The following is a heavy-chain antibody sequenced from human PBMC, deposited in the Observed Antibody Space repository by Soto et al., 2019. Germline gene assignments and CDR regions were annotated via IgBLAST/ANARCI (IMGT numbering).Heavy chain of an antibody. D-gene: IGHD2-15*01. V-gene: IGHV3-30*18. J-gene: IGHJ4*02. CDR2: ISYDGGDK. CDR1: GGTLSSYG. CDR3: VKDQDIIAAGYHFDC. Sequence: GGYLRLPCGASGGTLSSYGMHWVRQAAGKGLEWVAVISYDGGDKKYADPVKGRFTVSRDNSKNTLFLQMNSLRAEDTAVYYCVKDQDIIAAGYHFDCWCQGTRATVSA.